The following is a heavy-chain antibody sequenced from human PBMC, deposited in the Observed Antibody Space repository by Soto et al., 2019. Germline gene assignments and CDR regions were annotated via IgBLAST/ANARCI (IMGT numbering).Heavy chain of an antibody. Sequence: GSLRLSCAASGFAFSRYTMVWLRQAPGKGLEWVSYISDTGHTIYYADSVKGRFTISRDNAKNSLFLQMNSLRDEDTAVYYCARDGYSTSSDWPWFDPWGQGTLVTVSS. CDR2: ISDTGHTI. D-gene: IGHD6-6*01. J-gene: IGHJ5*02. CDR3: ARDGYSTSSDWPWFDP. V-gene: IGHV3-48*02. CDR1: GFAFSRYT.